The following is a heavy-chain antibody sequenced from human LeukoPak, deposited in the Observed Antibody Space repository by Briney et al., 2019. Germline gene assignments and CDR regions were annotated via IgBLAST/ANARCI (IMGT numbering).Heavy chain of an antibody. CDR2: INPNSGVT. CDR3: ARDWRITMVRGGYYFDY. CDR1: GYTFTGYY. Sequence: ASVKVSCTASGYTFTGYYMHWVRQAPGQGLEWMGWINPNSGVTHYAQKFQGRVTMTSDTSISTAYMELSRLRSDDTAVYYCARDWRITMVRGGYYFDYWGQGTLVTVSS. J-gene: IGHJ4*02. D-gene: IGHD3-10*01. V-gene: IGHV1-2*02.